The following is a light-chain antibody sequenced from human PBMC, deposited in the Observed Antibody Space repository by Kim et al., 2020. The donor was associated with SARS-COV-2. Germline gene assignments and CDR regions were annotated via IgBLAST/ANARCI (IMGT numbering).Light chain of an antibody. Sequence: SYELTQPPSVSVSPGQTARITCSGDALPKQYGYWYQQKPGQAPIMVIYKDTKRPSEIPERFSGSNSGTTVTLTISGVQEDEADYYCQSADNSDTWVFGGG. CDR1: ALPKQY. V-gene: IGLV3-25*03. CDR3: QSADNSDTWV. J-gene: IGLJ3*02. CDR2: KDT.